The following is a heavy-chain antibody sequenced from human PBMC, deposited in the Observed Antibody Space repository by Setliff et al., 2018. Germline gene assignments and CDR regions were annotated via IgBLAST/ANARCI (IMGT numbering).Heavy chain of an antibody. V-gene: IGHV1-69*10. Sequence: SVKVSCKASGGTFSSYAISWVRQAPGQGLEWMGGIIPILGTANYAQKFQGRVTITRDMSTSTAYMELSSLRSEDTAVYYCAAERRGYFYLYWGQGTLVTVSS. CDR3: AAERRGYFYLY. CDR2: IIPILGTA. CDR1: GGTFSSYA. J-gene: IGHJ4*02. D-gene: IGHD5-18*01.